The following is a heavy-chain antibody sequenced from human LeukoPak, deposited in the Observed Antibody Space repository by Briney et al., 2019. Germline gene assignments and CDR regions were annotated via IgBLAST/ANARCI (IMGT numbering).Heavy chain of an antibody. CDR3: ARHGRYSSSDYFYYGMDV. J-gene: IGHJ6*02. CDR2: IYYSGST. CDR1: SGSIGVYY. Sequence: SETLSLTCTVSSGSIGVYYWSWIRQPPGKGLEWIGYIYYSGSTNYNPSLKSRVTISVDTSKNQFSLKLSSVTAADTAVYYCARHGRYSSSDYFYYGMDVLGQGTTATVSS. V-gene: IGHV4-59*08. D-gene: IGHD6-6*01.